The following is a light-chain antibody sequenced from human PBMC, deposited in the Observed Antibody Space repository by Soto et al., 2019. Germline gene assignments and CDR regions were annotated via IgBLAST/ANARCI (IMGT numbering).Light chain of an antibody. CDR2: SNN. J-gene: IGLJ2*01. Sequence: QSVLIQPPSASGTPGQRVTISCSGSSSNIGSHTVNWYQQLPGTAPKLLMYSNNQRPSGVPDRFSGSKSGTSASLAISGLQSEDEADYYCSAWDDSLNGVVFGGGTKLTVL. CDR1: SSNIGSHT. CDR3: SAWDDSLNGVV. V-gene: IGLV1-44*01.